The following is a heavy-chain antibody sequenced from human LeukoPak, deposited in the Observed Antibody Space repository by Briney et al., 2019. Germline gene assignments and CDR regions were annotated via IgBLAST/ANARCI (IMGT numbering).Heavy chain of an antibody. V-gene: IGHV3-11*01. Sequence: GGSLRLSCAASGFTFRDYYMSWIRQAPGKGLEWVSYISSSGSTIYYADSVKGRFTISRDNAKNSLYLQMNSLRAEDTAVYYCAREGLHSSGYYANDAFDIWGQGTMVTVSS. CDR3: AREGLHSSGYYANDAFDI. CDR2: ISSSGSTI. D-gene: IGHD3-22*01. J-gene: IGHJ3*02. CDR1: GFTFRDYY.